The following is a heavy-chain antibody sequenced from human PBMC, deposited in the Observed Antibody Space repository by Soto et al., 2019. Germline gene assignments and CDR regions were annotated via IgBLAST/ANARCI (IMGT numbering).Heavy chain of an antibody. Sequence: QVQLVQSGAEVKKPGASVKVSCKVSGYTLTELSMHWVRQAPGKGLEWMGGFDPEDGETIYAQKFQGRVTMTEDTSTDTDHLEPGSLRSEDTAVYYCATAVVPAATKKFDYWGQGTLVTVSS. V-gene: IGHV1-24*01. D-gene: IGHD2-2*01. CDR1: GYTLTELS. CDR3: ATAVVPAATKKFDY. CDR2: FDPEDGET. J-gene: IGHJ4*02.